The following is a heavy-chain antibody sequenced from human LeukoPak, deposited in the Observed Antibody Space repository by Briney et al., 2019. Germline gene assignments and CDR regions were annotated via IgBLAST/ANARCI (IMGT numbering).Heavy chain of an antibody. V-gene: IGHV1-69*04. J-gene: IGHJ4*02. CDR3: ARSLAQLVPSDY. Sequence: SVKVSCKASGGTFSSYATSWVRQAPGQGLEWMGRIIPILGIANYAQKFQGRVTITADKSTSTAYMELSRLRSDDTAVYYCARSLAQLVPSDYWGQGTLVTVSS. D-gene: IGHD6-6*01. CDR2: IIPILGIA. CDR1: GGTFSSYA.